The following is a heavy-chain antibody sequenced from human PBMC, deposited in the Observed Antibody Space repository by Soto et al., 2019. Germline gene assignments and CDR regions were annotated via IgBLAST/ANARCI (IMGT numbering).Heavy chain of an antibody. CDR3: ARVAITLIRGLKVDFYSMDV. D-gene: IGHD3-10*01. V-gene: IGHV1-18*01. J-gene: IGHJ6*02. CDR1: GYTFNNYG. CDR2: ISVYNGNK. Sequence: QLVQSGGEVKEPGASVQVSCKASGYTFNNYGITWVRQAPGQGLEWLGWISVYNGNKNYAKKVTGSFSMPADTSTSTAHMDLRSLQSDDTAVYFCARVAITLIRGLKVDFYSMDVWGQGTTVTVSS.